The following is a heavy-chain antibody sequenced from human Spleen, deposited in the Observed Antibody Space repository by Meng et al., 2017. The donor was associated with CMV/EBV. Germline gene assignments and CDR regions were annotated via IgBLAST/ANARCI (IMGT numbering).Heavy chain of an antibody. V-gene: IGHV5-51*01. CDR3: ARRDYPSSEGWSLYSALDV. J-gene: IGHJ6*02. Sequence: GESLKISCQGSGYSFTSYWIAWVRQMPGKGLEWMGTIYPGDSETRYSPSFQGQVSISADKSISTAYLQWSSLKASDTATYYCARRDYPSSEGWSLYSALDVWGQGTTVTVSS. D-gene: IGHD2-15*01. CDR1: GYSFTSYW. CDR2: IYPGDSET.